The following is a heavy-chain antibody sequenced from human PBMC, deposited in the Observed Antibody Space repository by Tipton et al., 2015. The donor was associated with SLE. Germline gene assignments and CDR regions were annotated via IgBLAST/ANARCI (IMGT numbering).Heavy chain of an antibody. D-gene: IGHD6-6*01. Sequence: TLSLTCTVSGGSISTYYWSWIRQPPGKGLEWIWEINHSGSTNYNPSLKSRVTISVDTSKNQFSLNLSSVTAADTAVYYCAREARLSSSNAFDIWGQGTMVTVSS. CDR2: INHSGST. CDR1: GGSISTYY. CDR3: AREARLSSSNAFDI. J-gene: IGHJ3*02. V-gene: IGHV4-34*01.